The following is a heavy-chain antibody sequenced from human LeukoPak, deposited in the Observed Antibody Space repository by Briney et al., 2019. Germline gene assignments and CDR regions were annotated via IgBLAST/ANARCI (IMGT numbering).Heavy chain of an antibody. Sequence: ASVKVSCKASGGTFSSYAISWVRQAPGQGLEWMGGIIPIFGTANYARKFQGRVTITADESTSTAYMELSSLRSEDTAVYYCARDRAYYGSGSYYNSDYWGQGTLVTVSS. CDR3: ARDRAYYGSGSYYNSDY. CDR2: IIPIFGTA. CDR1: GGTFSSYA. V-gene: IGHV1-69*13. D-gene: IGHD3-10*01. J-gene: IGHJ4*02.